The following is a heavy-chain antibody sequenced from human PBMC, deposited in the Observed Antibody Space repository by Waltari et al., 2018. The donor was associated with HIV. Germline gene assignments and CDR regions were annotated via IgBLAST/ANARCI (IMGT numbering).Heavy chain of an antibody. J-gene: IGHJ2*01. V-gene: IGHV4-31*03. CDR2: IYYSGST. CDR3: ASTHCSSTSCYADWYFDL. D-gene: IGHD2-2*01. CDR1: GGSISSGGYY. Sequence: QVQLQESGPGLVKPSQTLSLTCTVSGGSISSGGYYWSWIRQHPGKGLEWIGYIYYSGSTYYIPSLKSRVTISVDTSKNQFSLKLSSVTAADTAVYYCASTHCSSTSCYADWYFDLWGRGTLVTVSS.